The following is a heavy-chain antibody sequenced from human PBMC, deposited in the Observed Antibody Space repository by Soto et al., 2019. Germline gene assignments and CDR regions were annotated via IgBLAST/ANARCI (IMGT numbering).Heavy chain of an antibody. CDR2: IYTSGST. J-gene: IGHJ4*02. CDR1: GGSISTYS. D-gene: IGHD2-2*01. CDR3: ARHPDCIRTSCFFDY. Sequence: SETLSLTCTVSGGSISTYSWNWIRQPPGKRLEWIGYIYTSGSTNYNPSPKSRVTISVDTSMNQFSMKLSSVTAADTAVYYCARHPDCIRTSCFFDYWGQGTLVTVSS. V-gene: IGHV4-59*08.